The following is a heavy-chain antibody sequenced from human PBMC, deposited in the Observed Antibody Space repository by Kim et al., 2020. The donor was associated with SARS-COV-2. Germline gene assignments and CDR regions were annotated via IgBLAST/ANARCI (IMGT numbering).Heavy chain of an antibody. D-gene: IGHD3-10*01. CDR1: GYTFTSYA. V-gene: IGHV7-4-1*02. Sequence: ASVKVSCKASGYTFTSYAMNWVRQAPGQGLEWMGWINTNTGNPTYAQGFTGRFVFSLDTSVSTAYLQISSLKAEDTAVYYCARSTTNYYYGSGSYYNPREIYYWGQGTLVTVSS. CDR2: INTNTGNP. J-gene: IGHJ4*02. CDR3: ARSTTNYYYGSGSYYNPREIYY.